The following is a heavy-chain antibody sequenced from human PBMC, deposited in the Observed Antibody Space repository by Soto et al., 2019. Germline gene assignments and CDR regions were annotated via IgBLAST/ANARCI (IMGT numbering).Heavy chain of an antibody. J-gene: IGHJ6*02. V-gene: IGHV1-2*04. D-gene: IGHD3-22*01. CDR3: ARGAGPDVSSGYYFYYYGMDV. CDR2: INPNSGGT. CDR1: GYTFTGYY. Sequence: ASVKVSCKASGYTFTGYYMHWVRQAPGQGLEWMGWINPNSGGTNYAQKFQGWVTMTGDTSISTAYMELSRLRSDDTAVYYCARGAGPDVSSGYYFYYYGMDVWGQGTTVTVSS.